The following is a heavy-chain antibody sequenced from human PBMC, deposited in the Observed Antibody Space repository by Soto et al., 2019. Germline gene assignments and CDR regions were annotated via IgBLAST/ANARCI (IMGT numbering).Heavy chain of an antibody. J-gene: IGHJ3*02. Sequence: PGESLKISCKGSGYSFTRYWIGWVRQMPGKGLEWMGIIYPGDSDTRYSPSFQGQVTISADKSISTAYLQWSSLKASDTAMYYCARHRGDNIGSLDVFDIWGQGTMVTVSS. D-gene: IGHD1-1*01. V-gene: IGHV5-51*01. CDR1: GYSFTRYW. CDR2: IYPGDSDT. CDR3: ARHRGDNIGSLDVFDI.